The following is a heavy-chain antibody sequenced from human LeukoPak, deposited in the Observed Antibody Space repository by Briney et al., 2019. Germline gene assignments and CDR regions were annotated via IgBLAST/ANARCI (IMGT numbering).Heavy chain of an antibody. J-gene: IGHJ4*02. Sequence: GGSLILSCAASGFTFTTYPMNWVRQAPGKGLEWVSAISGSGGTTKYADAVKGRFTISRDNSKNTVSLQMNSLRDEDTAVYYCAKDVHVGWPISYFDTWGQGTLISVS. V-gene: IGHV3-23*01. CDR1: GFTFTTYP. CDR2: ISGSGGTT. CDR3: AKDVHVGWPISYFDT. D-gene: IGHD6-19*01.